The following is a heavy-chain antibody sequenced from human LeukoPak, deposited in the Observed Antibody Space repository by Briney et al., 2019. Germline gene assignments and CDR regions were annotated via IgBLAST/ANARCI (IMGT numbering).Heavy chain of an antibody. V-gene: IGHV4-59*01. CDR2: IYYSGST. CDR1: GGSISSYY. CDR3: ASGLWWYYFDY. D-gene: IGHD2-21*01. J-gene: IGHJ4*02. Sequence: SETLSLTCTVSGGSISSYYWSWIRQPPGKGLEGMGYIYYSGSTDYNPSLKSRVTISVDTSKNQFSLKLSSVTAADTAVYYCASGLWWYYFDYWGQGTLVTVSS.